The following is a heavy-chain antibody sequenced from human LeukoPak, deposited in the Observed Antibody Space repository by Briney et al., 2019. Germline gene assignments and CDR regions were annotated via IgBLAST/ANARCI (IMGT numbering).Heavy chain of an antibody. Sequence: ASVKVSCKASGYTFTSYDINWVRQATGQGLEWMGWMNPNSGNTGYAQKFQGSVTMTRNTSISTAYMELSSLRSEDTAVYYCARNLQEEWLRGFDYWGQGTLVTVSS. CDR2: MNPNSGNT. CDR3: ARNLQEEWLRGFDY. D-gene: IGHD5-12*01. J-gene: IGHJ4*02. V-gene: IGHV1-8*01. CDR1: GYTFTSYD.